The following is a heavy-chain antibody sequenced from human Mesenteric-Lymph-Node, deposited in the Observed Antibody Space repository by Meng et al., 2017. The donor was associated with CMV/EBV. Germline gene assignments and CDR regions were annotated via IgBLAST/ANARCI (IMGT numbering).Heavy chain of an antibody. CDR1: GFGMTDYA. D-gene: IGHD5-24*01. CDR3: ARAPTRRYYFEY. V-gene: IGHV3-23*01. Sequence: CAASGFGMTDYAMSWVRQAPGKGLEWVSVISASGYYIFYAESVKGRFTIGRDTSKNTLYLHMNSLRAEDTAIYYCARAPTRRYYFEYWGQGSLVTVSS. J-gene: IGHJ4*02. CDR2: ISASGYYI.